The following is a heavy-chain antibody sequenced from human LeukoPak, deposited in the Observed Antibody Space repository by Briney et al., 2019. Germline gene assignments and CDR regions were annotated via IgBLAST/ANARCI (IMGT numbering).Heavy chain of an antibody. CDR2: VYYSGST. CDR3: ARGAGSGRGNWFDP. J-gene: IGHJ5*02. CDR1: GGSISPYY. Sequence: SETLSLTCTVSGGSISPYYWSWIRQPPGKGLEWIGYVYYSGSTNYNPSLKSRVTISVDTSKSQFSLKLTSVTAADTAVYYCARGAGSGRGNWFDPWGQGSLVIVSS. V-gene: IGHV4-59*01. D-gene: IGHD3-10*01.